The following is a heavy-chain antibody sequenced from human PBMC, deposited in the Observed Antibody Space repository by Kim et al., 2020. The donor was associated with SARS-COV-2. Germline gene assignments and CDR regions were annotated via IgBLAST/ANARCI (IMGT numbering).Heavy chain of an antibody. CDR3: ARLYDGFAI. CDR2: IYWGSDK. J-gene: IGHJ3*02. Sequence: SGPTLVKPTQTLTLTCIFSGFSLSTSGVGVGWIRQPPGKALEWLAVIYWGSDKRYSPSLKSRLTITADASKNLVVLTMTNMDPVDTASYYCARLYDGFAIWGQGTMVTVPS. CDR1: GFSLSTSGVG. V-gene: IGHV2-5*02.